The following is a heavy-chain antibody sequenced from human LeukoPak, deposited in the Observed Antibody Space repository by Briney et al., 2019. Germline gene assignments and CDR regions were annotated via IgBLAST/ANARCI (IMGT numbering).Heavy chain of an antibody. CDR3: AKDSGSYYRLLDY. CDR1: GFTFSSYS. V-gene: IGHV3-48*01. Sequence: GGSLRLSCAASGFTFSSYSMNWVRQAAGKGLEWVSYISSSSSTIYYADSVKGRFTISRDNSKNTLYLQMNSLRAEDTAVYYCAKDSGSYYRLLDYWGQGTLVTVSS. CDR2: ISSSSSTI. D-gene: IGHD1-26*01. J-gene: IGHJ4*02.